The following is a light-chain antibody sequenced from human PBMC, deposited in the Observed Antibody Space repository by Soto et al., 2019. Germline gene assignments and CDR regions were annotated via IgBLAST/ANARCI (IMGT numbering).Light chain of an antibody. CDR3: CSYAGSSTVV. Sequence: QSALTQPASVSGSPGLSITISCTGTFSDVGSYNLVSWYQQHPGKAPKLMIYEDTKRPSGVSNRFSGSKSGYTASLTISGLQAEDEADYYCCSYAGSSTVVFGGGTKVTVL. CDR1: FSDVGSYNL. J-gene: IGLJ2*01. V-gene: IGLV2-23*01. CDR2: EDT.